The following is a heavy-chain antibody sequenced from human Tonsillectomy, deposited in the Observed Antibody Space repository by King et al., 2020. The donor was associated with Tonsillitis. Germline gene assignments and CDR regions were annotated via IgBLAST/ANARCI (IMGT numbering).Heavy chain of an antibody. V-gene: IGHV3-7*03. CDR2: MNEDGSIK. J-gene: IGHJ4*02. Sequence: EQLVQSGGGLVQPGESLRLSCAASGFTFGNYWMTWVRQAPGKGLEWVANMNEDGSIKYYVDSGRGRFSISRDNAKNSLYLQMNSLRAEDTALYYCARGDSNSGDYWGQGTLVTVSS. D-gene: IGHD6-6*01. CDR1: GFTFGNYW. CDR3: ARGDSNSGDY.